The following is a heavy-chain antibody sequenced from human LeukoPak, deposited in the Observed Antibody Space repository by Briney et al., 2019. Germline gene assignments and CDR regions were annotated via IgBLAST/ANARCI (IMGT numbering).Heavy chain of an antibody. J-gene: IGHJ6*03. Sequence: GGSLRLSCAASGFTFSTYAMNWVRQAPGKGLEWVAWNGGSGGGTSYVDSVKGRFTISRDNSNNMVYLQMNSLRAEDTAIYYCAKDAGATGIDYYYYYMDVWGKGTTVTISS. CDR2: NGGSGGGT. D-gene: IGHD1-26*01. CDR3: AKDAGATGIDYYYYYMDV. CDR1: GFTFSTYA. V-gene: IGHV3-23*01.